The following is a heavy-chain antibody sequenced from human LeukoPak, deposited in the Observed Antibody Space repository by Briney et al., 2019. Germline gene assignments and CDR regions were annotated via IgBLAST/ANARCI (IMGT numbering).Heavy chain of an antibody. CDR2: IKTKTDGGTP. V-gene: IGHV3-15*01. D-gene: IGHD3-16*01. CDR1: GFTFSNVW. Sequence: GGSLRLSCAASGFTFSNVWMSWVRQAPGKGLEWVGHIKTKTDGGTPVYAAAVKGRVTISRDDSKNTLYLQMNSLKTEDTAVYNCITVESAGGFRFFDIWGQGTMATVSS. J-gene: IGHJ3*02. CDR3: ITVESAGGFRFFDI.